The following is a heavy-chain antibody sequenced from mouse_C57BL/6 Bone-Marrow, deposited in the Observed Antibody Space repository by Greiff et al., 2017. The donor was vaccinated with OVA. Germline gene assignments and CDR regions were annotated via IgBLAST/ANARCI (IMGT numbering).Heavy chain of an antibody. Sequence: QVQLQQPGAELVKPGASVKLSCKASGYTFTSYWMHWVKQRPGQGLEWIGMIHPNSGSTNYNEKFKSKATLTVDKSSSTAYMQLSSLTSEDSAVYYCARSPTAQAFYAMDYWGQGTSVTVSS. CDR1: GYTFTSYW. CDR2: IHPNSGST. V-gene: IGHV1-64*01. D-gene: IGHD3-2*02. J-gene: IGHJ4*01. CDR3: ARSPTAQAFYAMDY.